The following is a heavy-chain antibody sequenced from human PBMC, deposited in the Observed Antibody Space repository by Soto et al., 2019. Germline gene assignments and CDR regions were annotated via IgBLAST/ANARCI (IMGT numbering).Heavy chain of an antibody. CDR3: ARDRASSWEYYYYYYGMDV. D-gene: IGHD6-13*01. CDR1: GFTFSAYA. CDR2: ISSSGSTI. V-gene: IGHV3-48*03. J-gene: IGHJ6*02. Sequence: EVQLLESGGGLVQPGGSLRLSCAASGFTFSAYAMSWVRQTPGKGLEWVSYISSSGSTIYYADSVKGRFTISRDNAKNSLYLQMNSLRAEDTAVYYCARDRASSWEYYYYYYGMDVWGQGTTVTVSS.